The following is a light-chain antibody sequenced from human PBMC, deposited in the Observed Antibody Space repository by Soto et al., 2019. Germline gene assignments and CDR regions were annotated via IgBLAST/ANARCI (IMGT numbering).Light chain of an antibody. J-gene: IGLJ2*01. CDR1: SGHSSYA. Sequence: QSVLTQSPSASASLGASVKLTCTLSSGHSSYAIAWHQQQPEKGPRYLMKLDSDGSHNKGDGIPDRFSGSSSGAERYLTISSLQSEDEADYYCQTWGTNVVFGGGTKLTVL. CDR2: LDSDGSH. CDR3: QTWGTNVV. V-gene: IGLV4-69*01.